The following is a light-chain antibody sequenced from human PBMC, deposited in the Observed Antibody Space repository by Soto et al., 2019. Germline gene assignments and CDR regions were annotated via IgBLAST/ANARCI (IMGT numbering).Light chain of an antibody. CDR3: QQYVSSVT. J-gene: IGKJ1*01. V-gene: IGKV3-20*01. Sequence: EMVLTQSPGFLSLSPGERATLSCRASQSVDSSFFAWYQQKPGQAPRLLIYGASKWATGIPDRFSGSGSGTDFTLTISRREPEDLAVYYCQQYVSSVTFGQGTKVEIK. CDR1: QSVDSSF. CDR2: GAS.